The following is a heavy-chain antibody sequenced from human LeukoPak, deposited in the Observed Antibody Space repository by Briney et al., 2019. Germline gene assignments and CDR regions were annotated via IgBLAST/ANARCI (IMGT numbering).Heavy chain of an antibody. V-gene: IGHV3-7*01. CDR1: GFTFSSYW. Sequence: GGSLRLSCAASGFTFSSYWMSWVRQAPGKGLEWVANIKQDGSEKYYVDSVKGRFTISRDNAKNSLYLQMTSLRAEDTAVYYCARVGGRYSPLGYWRQGTLVTVSS. CDR2: IKQDGSEK. J-gene: IGHJ4*02. D-gene: IGHD3-16*02. CDR3: ARVGGRYSPLGY.